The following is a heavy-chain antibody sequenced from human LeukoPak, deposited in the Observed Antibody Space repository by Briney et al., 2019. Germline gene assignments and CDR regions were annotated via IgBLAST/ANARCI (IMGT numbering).Heavy chain of an antibody. J-gene: IGHJ4*02. CDR2: LSASGGNT. Sequence: GGSLRLSCAASGFTFSSYAMNWVRQAPGKGLEWVSGLSASGGNTFYADSVKGRFTISRDNSKNTLYLQMNSLRAEDTAVYYCARGSTYGDYTFDADYYFDYWGQGTLVTVSS. CDR1: GFTFSSYA. CDR3: ARGSTYGDYTFDADYYFDY. V-gene: IGHV3-23*01. D-gene: IGHD4-17*01.